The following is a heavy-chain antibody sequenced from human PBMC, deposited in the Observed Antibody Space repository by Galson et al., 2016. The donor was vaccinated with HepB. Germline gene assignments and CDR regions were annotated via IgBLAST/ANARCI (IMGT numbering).Heavy chain of an antibody. CDR2: ISSSGSYI. J-gene: IGHJ4*02. Sequence: SLRLSCAASGFTFRSYTLNWVRQAPGKGLELVSFISSSGSYIYYTDSVKGRFTISRDNAKKSLYLQMNSLRVEDTAIYYCVVWEAGYNSGWYYFDYWGQGTLVTVSS. V-gene: IGHV3-21*01. D-gene: IGHD6-13*01. CDR1: GFTFRSYT. CDR3: VVWEAGYNSGWYYFDY.